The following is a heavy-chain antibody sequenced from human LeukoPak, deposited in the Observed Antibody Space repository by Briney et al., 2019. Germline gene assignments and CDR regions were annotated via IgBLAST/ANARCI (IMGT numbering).Heavy chain of an antibody. V-gene: IGHV3-73*01. CDR1: GFTFSGSA. J-gene: IGHJ6*02. CDR2: IRSRTNTYAT. D-gene: IGHD3-3*01. CDR3: ARDPGGDFWSGYYGLYYYYGMDV. Sequence: PGGSLRLSCAASGFTFSGSAMHWVRQASGKGLEWVGRIRSRTNTYATAYAASVKGRFTISRNDSKNTAYLQMNSLRAEDTAVYYCARDPGGDFWSGYYGLYYYYGMDVWGQGTTVTVSS.